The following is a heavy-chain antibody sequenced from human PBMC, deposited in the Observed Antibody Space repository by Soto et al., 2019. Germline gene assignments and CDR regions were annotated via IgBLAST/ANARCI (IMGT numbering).Heavy chain of an antibody. Sequence: QVQLVQSGAEVKKPGSSVKVSCKASGGTFSIYAVSWVRQAPGQGLEWMGGIIPIIGTRNYAQRIQGRITITGDESTSTAYMELSSLKSEDTAVYYCARDLGSGYDPGDYWGQGNLVTVSS. CDR3: ARDLGSGYDPGDY. CDR2: IIPIIGTR. D-gene: IGHD5-12*01. CDR1: GGTFSIYA. J-gene: IGHJ4*02. V-gene: IGHV1-69*12.